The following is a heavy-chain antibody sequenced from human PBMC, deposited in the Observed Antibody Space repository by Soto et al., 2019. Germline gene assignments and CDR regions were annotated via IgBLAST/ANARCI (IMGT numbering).Heavy chain of an antibody. V-gene: IGHV3-74*01. J-gene: IGHJ4*02. D-gene: IGHD3-22*01. CDR2: INSDGSST. CDR3: ARDDSSGYYNDLFDY. Sequence: GGSLRLSCAASGFTFSSYWMHWVRQAPGKGLVWVSRINSDGSSTSYADSVKGRFTISRDNAKNTLYLQMNSLRAEDTAVYYCARDDSSGYYNDLFDYWGQGTLVTV. CDR1: GFTFSSYW.